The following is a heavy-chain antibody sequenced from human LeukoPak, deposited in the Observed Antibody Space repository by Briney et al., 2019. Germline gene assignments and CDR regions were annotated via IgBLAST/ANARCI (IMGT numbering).Heavy chain of an antibody. CDR3: ARRVAARPATFDY. D-gene: IGHD6-6*01. Sequence: SVTLSLTCAVYGGSFSGYYWSWIRQPPGKGLEWIGEINHSGSTNYNPSLKSRVTISVDTSKNQFSLKLSSVTAADTAVYYCARRVAARPATFDYWGQGTLVTVSS. J-gene: IGHJ4*02. CDR2: INHSGST. CDR1: GGSFSGYY. V-gene: IGHV4-34*01.